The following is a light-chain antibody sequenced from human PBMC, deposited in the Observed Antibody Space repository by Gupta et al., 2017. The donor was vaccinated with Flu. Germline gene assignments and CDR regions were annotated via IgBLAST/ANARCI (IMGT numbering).Light chain of an antibody. CDR3: QQYNTYSRT. V-gene: IGKV1-5*03. J-gene: IGKJ1*01. CDR1: QSISSW. Sequence: SPSTLSASIGDRVTITCRASQSISSWLAWYQQKPGKAPKLLIYKASTLESGVPSRFSGSGSGTEFTLTISSLQPDDFATYYCQQYNTYSRT. CDR2: KAS.